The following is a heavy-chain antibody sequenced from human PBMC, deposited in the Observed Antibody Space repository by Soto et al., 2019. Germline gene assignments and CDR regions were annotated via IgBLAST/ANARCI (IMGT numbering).Heavy chain of an antibody. J-gene: IGHJ1*01. CDR3: AKEMDYYDSSGYYYGYFQH. D-gene: IGHD3-22*01. Sequence: EVQLLESGGGLVQPGGSLRLSCAASGFTFSSYAMSWVRQAPGKGLEWVSAISGSGGSTYYAASVKGRFTISRDNSKNPLYLQMSSLRAEDTAVYYCAKEMDYYDSSGYYYGYFQHWGQGTLVTVSS. CDR1: GFTFSSYA. CDR2: ISGSGGST. V-gene: IGHV3-23*01.